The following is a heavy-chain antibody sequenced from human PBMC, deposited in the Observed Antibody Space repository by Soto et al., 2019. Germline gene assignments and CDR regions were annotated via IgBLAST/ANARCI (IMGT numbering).Heavy chain of an antibody. J-gene: IGHJ4*02. CDR1: GFTFSSYA. V-gene: IGHV3-30-3*01. CDR3: ARVYNWNYRDFDY. Sequence: QVQLVESGGGVVQPGRSLRLSCAASGFTFSSYAMHWVRQAPGKGLEWVAVISYDGSNKYYADSVKGRFTISRDNSKNTLYLQMNSLRAEDTAVYYCARVYNWNYRDFDYWGQGTLVTVSS. D-gene: IGHD1-7*01. CDR2: ISYDGSNK.